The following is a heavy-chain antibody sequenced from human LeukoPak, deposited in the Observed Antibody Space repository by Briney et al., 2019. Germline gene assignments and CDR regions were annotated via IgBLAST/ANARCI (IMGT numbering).Heavy chain of an antibody. CDR2: IYISGSS. CDR3: ARDTYYYDSSGYLGYYYYYMDV. CDR1: GASLSSGNYY. J-gene: IGHJ6*03. Sequence: SQTLSPTCTVSGASLSSGNYYWTWIRQPAGKGLEWIGRIYISGSSDYNPSLKSRVTITVDTSKNQFSPKLSSVTAADTAVYYCARDTYYYDSSGYLGYYYYYMDVWGKGTTVTVSS. D-gene: IGHD3-22*01. V-gene: IGHV4-61*02.